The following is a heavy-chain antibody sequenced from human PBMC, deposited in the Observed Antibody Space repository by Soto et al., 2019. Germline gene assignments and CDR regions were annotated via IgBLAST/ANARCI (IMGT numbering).Heavy chain of an antibody. Sequence: QVQLVQSGAEVKKPGASVKVSCKASGYTFTSYDINWVRQATGQGLEWMGWMNPNSGNTGYAQKFQGRITMTRNTSITTAYMELSSLRSEDTAVYYCARGPYYYYYMDVWGKGSTLTVSS. CDR3: ARGPYYYYYMDV. V-gene: IGHV1-8*01. CDR2: MNPNSGNT. J-gene: IGHJ6*03. CDR1: GYTFTSYD.